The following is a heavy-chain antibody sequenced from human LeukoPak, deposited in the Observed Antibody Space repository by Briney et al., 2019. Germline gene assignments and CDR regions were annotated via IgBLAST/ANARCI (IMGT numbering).Heavy chain of an antibody. Sequence: ASETLSLTCTVSGGSISSYYWSWIRQPPGKGLEWIGEINHSGSTNYNPSLKSRVTISVDTSKNQFSLKLSSVTAADTAVYYCARHRTQYRHFDYWGQGTLVTVSP. CDR1: GGSISSYY. V-gene: IGHV4-34*01. CDR3: ARHRTQYRHFDY. J-gene: IGHJ4*02. CDR2: INHSGST. D-gene: IGHD5-18*01.